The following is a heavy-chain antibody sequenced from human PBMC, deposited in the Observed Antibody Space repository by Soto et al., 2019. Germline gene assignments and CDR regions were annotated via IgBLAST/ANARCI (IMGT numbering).Heavy chain of an antibody. D-gene: IGHD2-21*02. Sequence: PSETLSLTCTVSGGSISTYWSWIRQPPGKERVWRGYVFNTGSTTYNPSLKSRVTIIIETTTNQFSLKLHSVTAADTAVYYCAGHRGTVTLYGGVYNSEFDYWGQGILVTVSS. CDR2: VFNTGST. V-gene: IGHV4-59*08. J-gene: IGHJ4*02. CDR1: GGSISTY. CDR3: AGHRGTVTLYGGVYNSEFDY.